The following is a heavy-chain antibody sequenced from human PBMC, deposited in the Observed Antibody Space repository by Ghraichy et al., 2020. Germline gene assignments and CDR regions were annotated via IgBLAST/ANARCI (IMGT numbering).Heavy chain of an antibody. CDR3: ARRRDHHYGLDI. D-gene: IGHD1-14*01. Sequence: SETLSLTCTVSGGSISSYYWSWIRQPPGKGLEWIGHIYYSGTTNYNPSLKSRVTISVDTSKNHFSLRLNSVTAADTAVYYCARRRDHHYGLDIWGQGSTVTVSS. CDR1: GGSISSYY. CDR2: IYYSGTT. J-gene: IGHJ6*02. V-gene: IGHV4-59*08.